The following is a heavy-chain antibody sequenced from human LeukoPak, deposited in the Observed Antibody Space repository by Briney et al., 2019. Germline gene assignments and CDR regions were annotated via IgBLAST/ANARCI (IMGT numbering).Heavy chain of an antibody. J-gene: IGHJ6*03. V-gene: IGHV4-39*01. CDR2: IYYSGST. CDR1: GGSISSSSYY. Sequence: KASETLSLTCTVSGGSISSSSYYWGWIRQPPGKGLEWIGSIYYSGSTYYNPSLKSRVTTSVDMSKNQFSLKLSSVTAADTAVYYCARTIAARFPFVYYYYMDVWGKGTTVTISS. D-gene: IGHD6-6*01. CDR3: ARTIAARFPFVYYYYMDV.